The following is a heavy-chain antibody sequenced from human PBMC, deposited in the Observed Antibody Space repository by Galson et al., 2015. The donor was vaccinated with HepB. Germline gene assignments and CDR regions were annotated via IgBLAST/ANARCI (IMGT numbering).Heavy chain of an antibody. J-gene: IGHJ4*02. CDR2: IYYTGST. CDR1: GVSISSGSYY. Sequence: ETLSLTCTVSGVSISSGSYYWGWIRQPPGKGLEWIGSIYYTGSTYYNPSLKSRVTLSIDTSKNQFSLRLSSVTAADTAVYYCASLVGASPGYYWGQGTLVTVAS. CDR3: ASLVGASPGYY. D-gene: IGHD1-26*01. V-gene: IGHV4-39*01.